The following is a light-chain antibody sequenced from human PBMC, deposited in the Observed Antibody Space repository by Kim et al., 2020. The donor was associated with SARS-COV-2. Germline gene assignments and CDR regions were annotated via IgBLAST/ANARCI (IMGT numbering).Light chain of an antibody. CDR3: QQYGASPQT. V-gene: IGKV3-20*01. Sequence: LSPGERATLSCRASQSVTINYLAWYQQRPGQAPRLLIYGASNRATGIPARFSGSGSGTDFTLTISRLEPEDFAVYYCQQYGASPQTFGQGTKLEI. CDR2: GAS. CDR1: QSVTINY. J-gene: IGKJ2*01.